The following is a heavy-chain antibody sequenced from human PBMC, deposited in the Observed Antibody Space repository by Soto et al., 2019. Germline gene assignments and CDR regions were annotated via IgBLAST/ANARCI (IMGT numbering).Heavy chain of an antibody. V-gene: IGHV5-10-1*01. J-gene: IGHJ6*04. CDR3: AMQNAGNYYYYGMDV. Sequence: GESLKISCKGSGYSFTSYWISWVRQMPGKGLEWIGRIDPSDSYTNYSPSFQGHVTISADKSISTAYLQWSSLKASDTAMYYCAMQNAGNYYYYGMDVWGKGTTVTVPS. D-gene: IGHD6-13*01. CDR1: GYSFTSYW. CDR2: IDPSDSYT.